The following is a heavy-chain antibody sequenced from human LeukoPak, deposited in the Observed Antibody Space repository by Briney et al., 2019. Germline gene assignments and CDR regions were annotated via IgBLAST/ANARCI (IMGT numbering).Heavy chain of an antibody. J-gene: IGHJ4*02. Sequence: SETLSLTCAVYGGSFSGYYWSWIRQPPGKGLEWIGEINHSGSTNYNPSLKSRVTISVDTSKNQFSLKLSSVTAADTAVYYCARAHGSGSYWWGRGTLVTVSS. D-gene: IGHD3-10*01. V-gene: IGHV4-34*01. CDR2: INHSGST. CDR1: GGSFSGYY. CDR3: ARAHGSGSYW.